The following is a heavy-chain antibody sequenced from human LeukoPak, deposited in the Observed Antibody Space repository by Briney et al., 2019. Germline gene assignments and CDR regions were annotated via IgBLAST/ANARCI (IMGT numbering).Heavy chain of an antibody. CDR2: ISSDGTNE. J-gene: IGHJ4*02. CDR1: GFTFSTYV. V-gene: IGHV3-30*14. Sequence: PGGSLRLSCAASGFTFSTYVMHWVRQAPGKGLEWVAVISSDGTNEYYADSVRGRFTISRDNSKNTLYLQMNSLRAEDTAVYYCVRDLNLWGQGTLVTVSS. CDR3: VRDLNL.